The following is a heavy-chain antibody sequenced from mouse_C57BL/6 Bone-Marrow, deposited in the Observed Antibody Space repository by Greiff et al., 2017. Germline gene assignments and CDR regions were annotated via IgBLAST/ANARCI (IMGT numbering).Heavy chain of an antibody. D-gene: IGHD2-3*01. V-gene: IGHV1-26*01. J-gene: IGHJ4*01. Sequence: EVQLQQSGPELVKPGASVKISCKASGYTFTDYYMNWVKQSHGKSLEWIGDINPNNGGTSYNQKFKGKATLTVDKSSSTAYMELRSLTSEDSAVYYCARCDGYYNYAMDGRGKGTSGTVSS. CDR3: ARCDGYYNYAMDG. CDR2: INPNNGGT. CDR1: GYTFTDYY.